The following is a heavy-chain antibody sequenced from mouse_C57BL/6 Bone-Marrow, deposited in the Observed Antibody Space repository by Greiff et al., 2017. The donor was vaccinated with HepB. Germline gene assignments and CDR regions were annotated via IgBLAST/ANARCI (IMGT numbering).Heavy chain of an antibody. Sequence: VKVVESGPGLVAPSQSLSITCTVSGFSLTSYGVDWVRQSPGKGLEWLGVIWGVGSTNYNSALKSRLSISKDNSKSQVFLKMNSLQTDDTAMYYCASDWDSSGFAYWGQGTLVTVSA. V-gene: IGHV2-6*01. J-gene: IGHJ3*01. CDR2: IWGVGST. D-gene: IGHD3-2*02. CDR3: ASDWDSSGFAY. CDR1: GFSLTSYG.